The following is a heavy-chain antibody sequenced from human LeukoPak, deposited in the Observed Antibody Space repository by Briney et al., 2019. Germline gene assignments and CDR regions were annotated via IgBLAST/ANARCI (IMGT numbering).Heavy chain of an antibody. CDR3: ARDPGWGALDY. D-gene: IGHD3-16*01. J-gene: IGHJ4*02. CDR2: TNIDGSQR. CDR1: GFSFSTSW. Sequence: QPGGSVRLSCAASGFSFSTSWMTWVRQTPGKGLELVANTNIDGSQRYHADSVEGRFTISRDNVKNTLYLQMSSLRVEDTAVYYCARDPGWGALDYWGQGALVIVSS. V-gene: IGHV3-7*03.